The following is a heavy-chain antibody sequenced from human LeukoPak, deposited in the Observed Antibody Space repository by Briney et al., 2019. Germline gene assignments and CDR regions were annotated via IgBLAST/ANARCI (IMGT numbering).Heavy chain of an antibody. CDR3: ARNSALDY. CDR2: MWSDGSNK. D-gene: IGHD2/OR15-2a*01. J-gene: IGHJ4*02. CDR1: GFTFSSYD. Sequence: GGSLRLSCAASGFTFSSYDMHWVRQAPGKGLEWVAVMWSDGSNKYHADSMKGRFTISRDNSKNTLYLQMNSLRAEDTAVYYCARNSALDYWGQGTLVTVSS. V-gene: IGHV3-33*01.